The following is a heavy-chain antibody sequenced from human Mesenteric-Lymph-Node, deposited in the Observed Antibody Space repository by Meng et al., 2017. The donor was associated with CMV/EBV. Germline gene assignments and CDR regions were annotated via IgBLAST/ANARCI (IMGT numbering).Heavy chain of an antibody. J-gene: IGHJ4*02. V-gene: IGHV1-8*03. CDR2: MNPNSGNT. CDR3: ARAVGYDSGGYPGPLFDN. CDR1: GYTFTSYD. D-gene: IGHD3-22*01. Sequence: ASVKVSCKASGYTFTSYDINWVRQATGQGLEWMGWMNPNSGNTGYAQKFQGRVTITRNTSISTAYMELRSLRADDTAVYFCARAVGYDSGGYPGPLFDNWGQGTLVTVSS.